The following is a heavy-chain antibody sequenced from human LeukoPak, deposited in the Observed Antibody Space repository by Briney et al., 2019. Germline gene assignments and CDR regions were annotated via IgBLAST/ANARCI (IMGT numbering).Heavy chain of an antibody. CDR2: IYTSGST. V-gene: IGHV4-4*07. CDR1: GGSISSYY. CDR3: ARHGYCSSTSCNGSFDI. J-gene: IGHJ3*02. Sequence: TSETLSLTCTVSGGSISSYYWSWIRQPAWKGLEWIGRIYTSGSTNYNPSLKSRVTMSVDTSKNQFSLKLSSVTAADTAVYYCARHGYCSSTSCNGSFDIWGQGTMVTVSS. D-gene: IGHD2-2*01.